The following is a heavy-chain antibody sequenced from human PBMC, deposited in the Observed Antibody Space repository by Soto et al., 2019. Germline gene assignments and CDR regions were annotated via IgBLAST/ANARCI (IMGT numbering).Heavy chain of an antibody. CDR2: INAGNGNT. Sequence: ASVKVSCKASGYTFTSYAMHWVRQAPGQRLEWMGWINAGNGNTKYSQKFQGRVTTTRDTSASTAYMELSSLRSEDTAVYYCASPFRYGDYDNAFDIWGQGTMVTVSS. J-gene: IGHJ3*02. CDR1: GYTFTSYA. V-gene: IGHV1-3*01. CDR3: ASPFRYGDYDNAFDI. D-gene: IGHD4-17*01.